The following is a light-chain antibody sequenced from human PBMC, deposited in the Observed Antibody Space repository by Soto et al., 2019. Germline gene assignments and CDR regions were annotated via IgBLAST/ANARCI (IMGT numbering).Light chain of an antibody. J-gene: IGKJ2*01. CDR1: QSISTY. CDR2: AAS. Sequence: DIQMTQSPSSLSASVGDRVTITCRASQSISTYLHWYQQKPGKAPNLLIYAASTLQSGVPSRFSGSGSGTEFTLTITSLQSEDFAVYYCQQYNNWPPYTFGQGTKVDIK. V-gene: IGKV1-39*01. CDR3: QQYNNWPPYT.